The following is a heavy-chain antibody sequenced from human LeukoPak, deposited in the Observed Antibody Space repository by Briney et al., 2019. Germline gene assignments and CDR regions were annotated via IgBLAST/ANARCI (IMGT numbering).Heavy chain of an antibody. V-gene: IGHV4-61*02. Sequence: SETLSLTCTVSGGSISSSSYHWSWIRQPAGKGLEWIGRTYTSGSTHYNPSLKSRVTTSVDTSKNQFSLKLSSVTAAVTAVYYCARDPWGDYGDFDAFDIWGQGTMVTVSS. CDR1: GGSISSSSYH. CDR2: TYTSGST. CDR3: ARDPWGDYGDFDAFDI. J-gene: IGHJ3*02. D-gene: IGHD4-17*01.